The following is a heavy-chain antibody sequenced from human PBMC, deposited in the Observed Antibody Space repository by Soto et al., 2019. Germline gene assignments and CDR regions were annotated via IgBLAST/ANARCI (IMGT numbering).Heavy chain of an antibody. CDR3: ARLGRYNWNDKNNWFDP. CDR1: GGSISSSSYY. V-gene: IGHV4-39*01. Sequence: PSETLSLTCTASGGSISSSSYYWGWIRQPPGKGLEWIGSIYYSGSTYYNPSLKSRVTISVDTSKNQFSLKLSSVTAADTAVYYCARLGRYNWNDKNNWFDPWGQGTLVTVSS. D-gene: IGHD1-1*01. CDR2: IYYSGST. J-gene: IGHJ5*02.